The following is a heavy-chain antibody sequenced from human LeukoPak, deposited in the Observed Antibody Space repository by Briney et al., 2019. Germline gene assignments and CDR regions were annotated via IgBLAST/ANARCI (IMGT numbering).Heavy chain of an antibody. V-gene: IGHV3-21*03. CDR3: TRVSGAAAAHFDY. CDR1: GFTFSSYS. D-gene: IGHD6-13*01. J-gene: IGHJ4*02. CDR2: ISSSSSYI. Sequence: GGSLRLSCAASGFTFSSYSMNWVRQAPGKGLEWVSSISSSSSYIYYADSVKGRFTISRDDSKSIAYLQMNSLKTEDTAVYYCTRVSGAAAAHFDYWGQGTLVTVSS.